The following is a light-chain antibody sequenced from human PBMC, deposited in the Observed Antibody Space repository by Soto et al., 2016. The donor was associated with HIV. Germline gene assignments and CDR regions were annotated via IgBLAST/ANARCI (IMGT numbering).Light chain of an antibody. V-gene: IGLV3-1*01. J-gene: IGLJ2*01. CDR3: QAWDSSNVL. CDR2: QDS. CDR1: KLEDKY. Sequence: SYELTQPPSVSVSPGQTASITCSGDKLEDKYACWYQQKPGQSPVLVIYQDSKRPSGIPERFSGSNSGNTATLTISGTQAMDEADYYCQAWDSSNVLFGGGTKLTVL.